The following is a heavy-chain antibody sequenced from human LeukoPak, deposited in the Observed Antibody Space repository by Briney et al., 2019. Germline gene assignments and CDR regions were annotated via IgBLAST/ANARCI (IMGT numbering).Heavy chain of an antibody. CDR1: GGSFSGYY. CDR2: INHSGST. J-gene: IGHJ5*02. Sequence: SETLSLTCAVYGGSFSGYYWSWIRQPPGKGLEWIGEINHSGSTNYNPSLKSRVTISVDTSKNQFSLKLSSVTAADTAVYYCARGRISRITMVRGVMGWLDPWGQGTLVTVSS. D-gene: IGHD3-10*01. CDR3: ARGRISRITMVRGVMGWLDP. V-gene: IGHV4-34*01.